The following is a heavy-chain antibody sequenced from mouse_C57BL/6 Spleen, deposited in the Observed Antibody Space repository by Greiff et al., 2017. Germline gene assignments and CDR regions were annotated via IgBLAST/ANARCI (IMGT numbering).Heavy chain of an antibody. J-gene: IGHJ2*01. V-gene: IGHV1-42*01. CDR2: INPSTGGT. CDR1: GYSFTGYY. D-gene: IGHD2-3*01. CDR3: ATLNDGYYFDY. Sequence: EVKLMESGPELVKPGASVKISCKASGYSFTGYYMNWVKQSPEKSLEWIGEINPSTGGTTYNQKFKAKATLTVDKSSSTAYMQLKSLTSEDSAVYYCATLNDGYYFDYWGQGTTLTVSS.